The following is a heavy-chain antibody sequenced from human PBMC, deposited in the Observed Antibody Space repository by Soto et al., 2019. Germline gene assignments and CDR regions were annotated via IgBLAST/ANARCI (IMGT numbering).Heavy chain of an antibody. CDR3: ATNYGSGSSHFDS. D-gene: IGHD3-10*01. V-gene: IGHV1-69*02. Sequence: QVQLVQSGAEVKKSGSSVKVSCTASRGILNYNTLSWVRQSPGQGLEWLGRVIPMVEMSSYAQKFQGRVTITADKSTSTVYMDLTNLRSDDTAVYFCATNYGSGSSHFDSWGQGTLVTVS. CDR1: RGILNYNT. CDR2: VIPMVEMS. J-gene: IGHJ4*02.